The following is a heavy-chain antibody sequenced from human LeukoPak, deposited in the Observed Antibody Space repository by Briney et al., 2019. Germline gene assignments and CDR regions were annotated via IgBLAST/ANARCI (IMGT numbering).Heavy chain of an antibody. CDR3: AKGNPPVVPAAVYYFDY. Sequence: GGSLRLSCAASGFTFSSYAMSWVRQAPGKGLEWVSAISGSGGSTYYADSVKGRFTISRDNSKNTLYLQMYSLRAEDTAVYYCAKGNPPVVPAAVYYFDYWGQGTLVTVSS. CDR1: GFTFSSYA. D-gene: IGHD2-2*01. CDR2: ISGSGGST. J-gene: IGHJ4*02. V-gene: IGHV3-23*01.